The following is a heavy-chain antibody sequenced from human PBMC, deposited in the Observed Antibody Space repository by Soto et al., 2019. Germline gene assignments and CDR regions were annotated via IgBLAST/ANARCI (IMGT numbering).Heavy chain of an antibody. J-gene: IGHJ4*02. CDR2: IDPSESYA. CDR1: GYSFTNSW. Sequence: GESLKIASKGFGYSFTNSWITWVRQMPGKGLEWMGKIDPSESYADYSPSFQGHVTISADKSISTVFLHWSSLKASDTAIYYCARDTITAARPPEHWGKGKKVTVSS. D-gene: IGHD6-6*01. CDR3: ARDTITAARPPEH. V-gene: IGHV5-10-1*01.